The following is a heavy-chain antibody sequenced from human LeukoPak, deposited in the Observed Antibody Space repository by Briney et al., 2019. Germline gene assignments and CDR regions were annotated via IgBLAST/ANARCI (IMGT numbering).Heavy chain of an antibody. CDR3: AKDQRFGDLDDY. V-gene: IGHV3-23*01. D-gene: IGHD3-10*01. CDR2: ISGTGATT. CDR1: GFTFYNYA. J-gene: IGHJ4*02. Sequence: GGSLRLSCAGSGFTFYNYAVSWVRQAPGKGLEWVSSISGTGATTYYADSVKGRFAISRDNSKNTLYLQMSSLRAEDTALYYCAKDQRFGDLDDYRGQGTLVTVSS.